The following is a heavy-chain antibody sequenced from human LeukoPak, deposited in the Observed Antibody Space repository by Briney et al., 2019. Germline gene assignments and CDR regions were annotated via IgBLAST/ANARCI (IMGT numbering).Heavy chain of an antibody. D-gene: IGHD2-8*02. CDR1: GGSISSGDYY. J-gene: IGHJ3*02. CDR3: ARDVRDGGVGPDI. Sequence: SETLSLTCTVSGGSISSGDYYWRWIRQPPGTGLEWIGYIYYSGSTYYNPSLKSRVTISVDTSKNQFSLKLSSVTAADTAVYYCARDVRDGGVGPDIWGQGTMVTVSS. V-gene: IGHV4-30-4*08. CDR2: IYYSGST.